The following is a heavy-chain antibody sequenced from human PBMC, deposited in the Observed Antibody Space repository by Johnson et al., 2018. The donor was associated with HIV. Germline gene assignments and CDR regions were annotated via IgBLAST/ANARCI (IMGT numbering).Heavy chain of an antibody. D-gene: IGHD3-10*01. CDR1: GFAFSGYA. CDR2: ISYDGTKK. Sequence: QVQLVESEGGVVQPGRSLRLSCAASGFAFSGYALHWVRQAPGKGLEWVAVISYDGTKKYSAGSAKGRFTISRENAKNSLYLQMNSLRAGDTAVYYCARELEGDYAFDIWGQGTMVTVSS. J-gene: IGHJ3*02. CDR3: ARELEGDYAFDI. V-gene: IGHV3-30*14.